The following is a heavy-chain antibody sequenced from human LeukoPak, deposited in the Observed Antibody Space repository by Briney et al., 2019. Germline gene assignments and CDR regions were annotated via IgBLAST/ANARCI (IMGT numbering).Heavy chain of an antibody. V-gene: IGHV3-23*01. CDR1: GFTFSSYA. CDR3: AKDHDNIDYYYYMDV. D-gene: IGHD3-22*01. J-gene: IGHJ6*03. Sequence: PGGSLRLSCAASGFTFSSYAMSWVRQAPGKGLEWVSAISGSGGSTYYADSVKGRFTISRDNSKNTLYLQMNSLRAEDTAVYYCAKDHDNIDYYYYMDVWGKGTTVTVSS. CDR2: ISGSGGST.